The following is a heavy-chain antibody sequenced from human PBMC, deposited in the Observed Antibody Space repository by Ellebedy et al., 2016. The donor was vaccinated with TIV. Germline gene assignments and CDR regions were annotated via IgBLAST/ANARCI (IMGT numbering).Heavy chain of an antibody. CDR1: GGSLSGYY. Sequence: SETLSLTCAAYGGSLSGYYWSWVRQSPGKGLEWIGEMNQSGNTNSNPSLKSRATITVDTSKNHFSLRLSSVTAADTAVDYCAEGRSGWYYFDYWGQGTLVTVSS. V-gene: IGHV4-34*01. D-gene: IGHD6-19*01. J-gene: IGHJ4*02. CDR3: AEGRSGWYYFDY. CDR2: MNQSGNT.